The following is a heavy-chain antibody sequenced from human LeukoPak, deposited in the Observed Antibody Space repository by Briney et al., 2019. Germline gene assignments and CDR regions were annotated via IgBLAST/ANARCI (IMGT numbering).Heavy chain of an antibody. Sequence: SGTLSLTCAVSGGSISSSNWWIWVRQPPGKGLEWIGEIYHSGTTNYNPSLKSRVTISVDKSKNQFSLKLSSVTAADTAVYYCARWEYDFWSGYYTFDYWGQGTLVTVSS. CDR2: IYHSGTT. CDR1: GGSISSSNW. D-gene: IGHD3-3*01. J-gene: IGHJ4*02. V-gene: IGHV4-4*02. CDR3: ARWEYDFWSGYYTFDY.